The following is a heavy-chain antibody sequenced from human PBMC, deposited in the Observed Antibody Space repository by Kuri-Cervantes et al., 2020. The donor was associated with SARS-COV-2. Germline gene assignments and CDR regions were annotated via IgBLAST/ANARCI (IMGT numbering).Heavy chain of an antibody. CDR3: ARGRLRNNWFDP. D-gene: IGHD4/OR15-4a*01. CDR1: GDSISSSAYY. V-gene: IGHV4-39*07. J-gene: IGHJ5*02. CDR2: INHSGST. Sequence: SETLSLTCSVSGDSISSSAYYWGWIRQPPGKGLEWIGEINHSGSTNYNPSLKSRVTISVDTSKNQFSLKLSSVTAADTAVYYCARGRLRNNWFDPWGQGTLVTVSS.